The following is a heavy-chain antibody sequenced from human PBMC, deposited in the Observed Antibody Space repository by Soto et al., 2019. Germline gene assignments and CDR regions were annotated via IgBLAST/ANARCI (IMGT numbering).Heavy chain of an antibody. CDR1: GFTFSRYG. J-gene: IGHJ6*02. CDR3: ARDPQPRLAVAYYSGMDV. V-gene: IGHV3-21*02. D-gene: IGHD3-9*01. CDR2: ISGLSSYI. Sequence: EVQLVESGGGLVKPGGSLRLSCAASGFTFSRYGMNWVRQAPGKGLELVSSISGLSSYIYYADSVKGRFTVSRDNAKNYMYVQMNCLRADDTAVYYSARDPQPRLAVAYYSGMDVWGQGTTVVVSS.